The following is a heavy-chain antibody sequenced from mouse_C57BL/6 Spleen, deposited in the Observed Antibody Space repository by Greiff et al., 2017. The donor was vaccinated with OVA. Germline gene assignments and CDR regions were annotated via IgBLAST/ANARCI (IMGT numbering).Heavy chain of an antibody. CDR3: ARGSDYGSSLYAMDY. D-gene: IGHD1-1*01. Sequence: QVQLKQSGAELVKPGASVKISCKASGYAFSSYWMTWVKQRPGQGLEWIGQLSPGDGDTNYTGKFKGKATLTADKSSSTAYMQLSSLTSEDSAVDIWARGSDYGSSLYAMDYWGQGTSVTVAS. J-gene: IGHJ4*01. V-gene: IGHV1-80*01. CDR1: GYAFSSYW. CDR2: LSPGDGDT.